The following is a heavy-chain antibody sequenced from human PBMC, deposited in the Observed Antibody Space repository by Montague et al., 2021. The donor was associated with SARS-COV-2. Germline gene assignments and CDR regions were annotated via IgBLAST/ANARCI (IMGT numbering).Heavy chain of an antibody. J-gene: IGHJ6*02. D-gene: IGHD1-14*01. CDR3: ARSPYRTTYLNGMDV. CDR2: IYTLGST. Sequence: TLSLTCTVSGGSISSGDYHWSWVRQPAGKGLEWIGYIYTLGSTNYNPSLKSRVTISIDTSKNQFSLKLSSVTVADTAVYFCARSPYRTTYLNGMDVWGQGTTVTVSS. V-gene: IGHV4-61*09. CDR1: GGSISSGDYH.